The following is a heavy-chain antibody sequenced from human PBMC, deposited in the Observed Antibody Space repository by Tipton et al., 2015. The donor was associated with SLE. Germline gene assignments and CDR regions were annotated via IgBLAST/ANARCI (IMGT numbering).Heavy chain of an antibody. D-gene: IGHD6-6*01. CDR2: IYAGGRT. CDR1: GFFVSDSY. J-gene: IGHJ3*02. V-gene: IGHV3-66*02. Sequence: SLRLSCAASGFFVSDSYMNWVRQAPGKGLEWVSIIYAGGRTFYTESVKGRFTISRDSSINTVYLQMNSLRAEDTAIYYCARGPRPTDAFDIWGHGTMVTVSS. CDR3: ARGPRPTDAFDI.